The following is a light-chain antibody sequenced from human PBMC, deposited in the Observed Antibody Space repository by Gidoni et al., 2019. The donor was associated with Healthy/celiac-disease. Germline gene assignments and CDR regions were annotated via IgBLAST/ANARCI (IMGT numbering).Light chain of an antibody. CDR2: DAS. V-gene: IGKV3-11*01. J-gene: IGKJ4*01. Sequence: EMVLTQSPATRSLSPGEIATLSCMAMQIVSSYLALYQQKPGQAPRLLIYDASNRATGLPARFSGSGSGTDFTLTISLLEPEDFAVYYCQQRSNWLTFGGGTKVEIK. CDR1: QIVSSY. CDR3: QQRSNWLT.